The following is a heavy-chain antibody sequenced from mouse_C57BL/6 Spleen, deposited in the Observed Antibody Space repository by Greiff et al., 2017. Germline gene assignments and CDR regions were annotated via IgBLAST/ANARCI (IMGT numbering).Heavy chain of an antibody. CDR1: GYAFSSYW. V-gene: IGHV1-80*01. CDR2: IYPGDGDT. CDR3: ARGADDDGGGWFAY. Sequence: QVQLQQSGAELVKPGASVKISCKASGYAFSSYWMNWVKQRPGKGLEWIGQIYPGDGDTNYNGKFKGKATLTADKSSSTAYMQLSSLTSEDSAVYFCARGADDDGGGWFAYWGQGTLVTVSA. J-gene: IGHJ3*01. D-gene: IGHD2-4*01.